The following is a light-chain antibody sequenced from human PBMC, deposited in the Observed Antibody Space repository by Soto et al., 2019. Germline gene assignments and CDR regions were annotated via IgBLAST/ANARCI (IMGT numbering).Light chain of an antibody. J-gene: IGLJ3*02. CDR1: SSDIGSYYL. CDR3: CSYAGSNSLV. V-gene: IGLV2-23*01. CDR2: EGS. Sequence: QSALTQPASVSGSPGQSITISCTGTSSDIGSYYLVSWYKQHPGKAPELMIYEGSKRPSGVSNRFSDSKSGNTASLTISGLQPEDEADYYCCSYAGSNSLVFGGGTKLTVL.